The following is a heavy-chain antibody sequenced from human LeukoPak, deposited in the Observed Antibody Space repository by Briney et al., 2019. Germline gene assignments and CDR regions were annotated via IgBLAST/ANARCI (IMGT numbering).Heavy chain of an antibody. CDR3: ASARELLASFDY. V-gene: IGHV1-2*02. J-gene: IGHJ4*02. CDR1: GYTFTDYY. D-gene: IGHD1-7*01. Sequence: ASVKVSCKASGYTFTDYYIHWVRQAPGQGLQCMGWINTNSGFTNIAQNFQGRVTMTRDTSINTAYMDLISLGSDDTAIYYCASARELLASFDYWGQGTLVTVSS. CDR2: INTNSGFT.